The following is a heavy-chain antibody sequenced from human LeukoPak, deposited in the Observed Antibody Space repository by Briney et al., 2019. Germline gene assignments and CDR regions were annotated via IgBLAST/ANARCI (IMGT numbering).Heavy chain of an antibody. J-gene: IGHJ4*02. CDR3: ARVVYYGSGERGHFDS. Sequence: GASVKVSCKASGYTFTSYAINWVRQAPGQGLEWMGRIIPFVDVPNYPQKFQGRVTITADKSTSTTYMDLSSLTSEDTAVYYCARVVYYGSGERGHFDSWGQGTLVTVSS. V-gene: IGHV1-69*04. CDR1: GYTFTSYA. CDR2: IIPFVDVP. D-gene: IGHD3-10*01.